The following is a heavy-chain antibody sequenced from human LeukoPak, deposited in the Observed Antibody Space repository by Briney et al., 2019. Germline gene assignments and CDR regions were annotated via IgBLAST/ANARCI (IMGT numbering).Heavy chain of an antibody. D-gene: IGHD6-19*01. V-gene: IGHV1-8*01. Sequence: ASVTVSCKASGYTFTSYDINWVRQAAGQGLEWMGWMNPNSGNTGYAQKFQGRVTMTRNTSISTAYMELSSLRSEDTAVYYCARVSGWYYFDYWGQGTLVTVSS. CDR3: ARVSGWYYFDY. J-gene: IGHJ4*02. CDR1: GYTFTSYD. CDR2: MNPNSGNT.